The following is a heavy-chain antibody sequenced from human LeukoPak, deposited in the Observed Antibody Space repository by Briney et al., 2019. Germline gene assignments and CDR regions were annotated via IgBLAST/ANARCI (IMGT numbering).Heavy chain of an antibody. Sequence: SETLSLTCTVSGGSITSYYWSWIRQPPGKGLEWIGCISKSGNTNYSPSLKSRVTIFGDTSKNQFFLRLTSVTAADTAVYYCARARYVNSFYAFDIWGQGTMVTVSS. D-gene: IGHD3-9*01. CDR3: ARARYVNSFYAFDI. CDR1: GGSITSYY. CDR2: ISKSGNT. V-gene: IGHV4-59*01. J-gene: IGHJ3*02.